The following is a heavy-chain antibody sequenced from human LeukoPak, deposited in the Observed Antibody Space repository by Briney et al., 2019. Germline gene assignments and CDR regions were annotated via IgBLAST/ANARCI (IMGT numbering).Heavy chain of an antibody. CDR1: GFTFSSYA. V-gene: IGHV3-30*01. Sequence: SLRLSCAASGFTFSSYAMHWVRQAPGKGLEWVAVISYDGSNKYYADSVEGRFTISRDNSKNTLYLQMNSLRAEDTAVYYCARDVELPASSWFDPWGQGTLVTVSS. J-gene: IGHJ5*02. CDR3: ARDVELPASSWFDP. CDR2: ISYDGSNK. D-gene: IGHD1-26*01.